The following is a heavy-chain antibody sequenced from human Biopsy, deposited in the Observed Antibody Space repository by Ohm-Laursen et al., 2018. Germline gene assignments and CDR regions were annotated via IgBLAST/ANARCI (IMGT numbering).Heavy chain of an antibody. CDR2: IYPGDSDT. V-gene: IGHV5-51*01. D-gene: IGHD3-3*01. CDR3: AKHGGLGDFWSGYPLAAFDI. CDR1: GYSFTNYW. J-gene: IGHJ3*02. Sequence: ESLKISCKGSGYSFTNYWIGWVRQMPGKGLEWMGLIYPGDSDTRYSPSFQGQVTISADKSISTAYVQWNSLKASDTAMYYCAKHGGLGDFWSGYPLAAFDIWGQGTMVTVSS.